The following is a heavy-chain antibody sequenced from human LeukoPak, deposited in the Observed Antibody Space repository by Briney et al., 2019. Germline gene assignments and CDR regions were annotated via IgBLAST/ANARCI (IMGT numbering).Heavy chain of an antibody. CDR2: IYTSGST. Sequence: KASETLSLTCTVSGGSISSSSYYWSWIRQPAGKGLEWIGRIYTSGSTNYNPSLKSRVTMSVDTSKNQFSLKLSSVTAADTAVYYCARDRYYDYVWGSYRSEQHFDYWGQGTLVTVSS. CDR3: ARDRYYDYVWGSYRSEQHFDY. V-gene: IGHV4-61*02. J-gene: IGHJ4*02. D-gene: IGHD3-16*02. CDR1: GGSISSSSYY.